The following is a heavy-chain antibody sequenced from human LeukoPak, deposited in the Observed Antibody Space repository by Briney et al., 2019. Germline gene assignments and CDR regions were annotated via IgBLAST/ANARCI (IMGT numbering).Heavy chain of an antibody. V-gene: IGHV3-48*03. CDR2: ISSSGSTI. CDR3: ARSMFLAYCGGDCYSPPDY. J-gene: IGHJ4*02. Sequence: GGSLRLSCAASGFTFSSYEMNWVRQAPGKGLEWVSYISSSGSTIYYADSVKGRFTISRDNAKNSLYLQMNSLRAEDTAVYCCARSMFLAYCGGDCYSPPDYWGQGTLVTVSS. D-gene: IGHD2-21*02. CDR1: GFTFSSYE.